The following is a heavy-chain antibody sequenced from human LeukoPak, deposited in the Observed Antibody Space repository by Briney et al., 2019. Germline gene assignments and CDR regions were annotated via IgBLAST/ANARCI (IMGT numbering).Heavy chain of an antibody. CDR3: ARVGGLTRLSYFDY. CDR2: IYISGST. J-gene: IGHJ4*02. CDR1: GGSISSGSYY. V-gene: IGHV4-61*02. Sequence: PSETLSLTCSVSGGSISSGSYYWSWIRQPAGKGLEWIGRIYISGSTNYAPSLESRVTISVDRSKNQFSLKLSSVTAADTAVYYCARVGGLTRLSYFDYWGQGTLVTVSS. D-gene: IGHD3-16*01.